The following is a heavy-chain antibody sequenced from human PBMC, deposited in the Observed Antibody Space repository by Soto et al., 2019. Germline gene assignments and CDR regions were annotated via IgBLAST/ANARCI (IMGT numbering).Heavy chain of an antibody. D-gene: IGHD6-19*01. CDR3: ARGLIAVAGKRLDY. Sequence: PSEMLSLTCAVYGGSFSGYYWSWIRQPPGKGLEWIGEINHSGSTNYNPSLKSRVTISVDTSKNQFSLKLSSVTAADTAVYYSARGLIAVAGKRLDYWGQGTLVTVSS. V-gene: IGHV4-34*01. CDR1: GGSFSGYY. CDR2: INHSGST. J-gene: IGHJ4*02.